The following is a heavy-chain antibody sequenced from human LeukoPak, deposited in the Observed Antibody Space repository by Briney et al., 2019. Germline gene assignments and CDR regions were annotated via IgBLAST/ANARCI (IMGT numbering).Heavy chain of an antibody. V-gene: IGHV3-48*03. CDR1: GFTFSSYE. D-gene: IGHD6-13*01. CDR3: ARGVSRIAASHNWFDP. J-gene: IGHJ5*02. Sequence: GGSLRLSCAASGFTFSSYEMNWVRQAPGKGLEWVSYISSSGSTIYYADSVKGRFTISRDNAKNSLYLQMNSLRAEDTAVYYCARGVSRIAASHNWFDPWGQGTLVTVSS. CDR2: ISSSGSTI.